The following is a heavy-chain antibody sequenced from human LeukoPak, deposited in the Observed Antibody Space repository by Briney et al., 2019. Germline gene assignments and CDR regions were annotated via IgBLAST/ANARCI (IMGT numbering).Heavy chain of an antibody. Sequence: GRSLRLSCAASRFTFSSYGMHWVRQAPGNGLEWVALISYDGSNKYYTDSVKGRFTISRDNSKNTLYLQMDSLRAEDTAVYYCAKDRGYGYGYFDYWGQGTLVTVSS. V-gene: IGHV3-30*18. CDR3: AKDRGYGYGYFDY. J-gene: IGHJ4*02. CDR2: ISYDGSNK. CDR1: RFTFSSYG. D-gene: IGHD5-18*01.